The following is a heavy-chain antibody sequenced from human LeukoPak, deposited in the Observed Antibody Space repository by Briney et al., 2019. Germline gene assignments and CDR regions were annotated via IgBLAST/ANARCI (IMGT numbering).Heavy chain of an antibody. D-gene: IGHD2-15*01. CDR1: GGSISSYY. Sequence: SETLSLTCTVSGGSISSYYWSWIRQPPGKGLEWIGYIYYSGSTNYNPSLKSRVTISVDTSKNQFSLKLSSVTAADTAVYYCARLGYCSGGSCYSYYYYGMDVRGQGTTVTVSS. V-gene: IGHV4-59*08. CDR3: ARLGYCSGGSCYSYYYYGMDV. J-gene: IGHJ6*02. CDR2: IYYSGST.